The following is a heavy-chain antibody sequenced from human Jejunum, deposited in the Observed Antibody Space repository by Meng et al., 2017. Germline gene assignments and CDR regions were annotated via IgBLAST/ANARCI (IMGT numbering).Heavy chain of an antibody. V-gene: IGHV4-39*07. D-gene: IGHD3-10*01. J-gene: IGHJ5*02. CDR2: MSYSGPT. CDR1: WASNSTTNTD. Sequence: QVLRLGRVNPSDPPSLTPTVFWASNSTTNTDRDSSLLPPGKGMEWIGTMSYSGPTFPHPCLKTPMTISTATCKNQFSLKTKSVTPADTVVYYCAGDQWFERYWGVWFDPWGQGTLVTVSS. CDR3: AGDQWFERYWGVWFDP.